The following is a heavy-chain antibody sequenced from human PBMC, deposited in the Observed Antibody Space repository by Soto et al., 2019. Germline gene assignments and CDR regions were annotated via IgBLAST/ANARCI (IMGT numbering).Heavy chain of an antibody. D-gene: IGHD6-19*01. Sequence: GGSLRLSCAASGFTFSSYWMHWVRQAPGKGLVWVSRINSDGSSTSYADSVKGRFTISRDNAKNTLYLQMNGLRTEDTAMYYCAKEGIAVAGPNFFDNWGQGTLVTVSS. CDR3: AKEGIAVAGPNFFDN. CDR1: GFTFSSYW. V-gene: IGHV3-74*01. CDR2: INSDGSST. J-gene: IGHJ4*02.